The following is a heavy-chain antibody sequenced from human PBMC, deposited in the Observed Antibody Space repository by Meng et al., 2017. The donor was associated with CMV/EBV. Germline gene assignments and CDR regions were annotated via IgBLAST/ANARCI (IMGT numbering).Heavy chain of an antibody. CDR3: AADSNGGSSSWLGHYYYYGMDV. CDR1: GFTFTSSA. Sequence: SVKVSCKASGFTFTSSAVQWVRQARGQRLEWIGWIVVGSGNTNYAQKFQERVTITRDMSTSTAYMELSSLRSKDTAVYYCAADSNGGSSSWLGHYYYYGMDVWGQGTTVTVSS. D-gene: IGHD6-13*01. J-gene: IGHJ6*02. V-gene: IGHV1-58*01. CDR2: IVVGSGNT.